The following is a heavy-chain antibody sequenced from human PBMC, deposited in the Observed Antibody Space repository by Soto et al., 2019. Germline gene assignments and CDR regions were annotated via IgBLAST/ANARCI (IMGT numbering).Heavy chain of an antibody. CDR3: ASRLMVYALGPYYYYGMDV. J-gene: IGHJ6*02. Sequence: GASVKVSCKASGGTFSSYAISWVRQAPGQGLEWMGGIIPIFGTANYAQKFQGRVTITADESTSTAYMELSSLRSEDTAVYYCASRLMVYALGPYYYYGMDVWGQGTTVTVSS. V-gene: IGHV1-69*13. CDR1: GGTFSSYA. CDR2: IIPIFGTA. D-gene: IGHD2-8*01.